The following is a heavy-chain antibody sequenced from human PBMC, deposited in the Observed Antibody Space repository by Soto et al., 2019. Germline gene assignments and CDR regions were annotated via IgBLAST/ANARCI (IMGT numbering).Heavy chain of an antibody. CDR3: AKDGASGAHYYDSSGYYPSSN. V-gene: IGHV3-30*18. J-gene: IGHJ4*02. CDR1: GFTFSSYG. D-gene: IGHD3-22*01. Sequence: PGGSLRLSCAASGFTFSSYGMHWVRQAPGKGLEWVAVISYDGSNKYYADSVKGRFTISRDNSKNTLYLQMNSLRAEDTAVYYCAKDGASGAHYYDSSGYYPSSNWGQGTLVTVSS. CDR2: ISYDGSNK.